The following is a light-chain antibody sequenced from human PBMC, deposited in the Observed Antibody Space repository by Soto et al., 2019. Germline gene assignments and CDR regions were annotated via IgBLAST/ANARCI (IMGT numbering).Light chain of an antibody. CDR1: QSINFY. Sequence: DIQMPQSPSSLSASLVDRVTVTCRASQSINFYLNWFQQKPGKAPKLLIYAASSLPSGVPSRFSGSGSRTDFTLTISSLQPEDFATYYCQQSYSTPITFGQGTRLEI. V-gene: IGKV1-39*01. CDR3: QQSYSTPIT. CDR2: AAS. J-gene: IGKJ5*01.